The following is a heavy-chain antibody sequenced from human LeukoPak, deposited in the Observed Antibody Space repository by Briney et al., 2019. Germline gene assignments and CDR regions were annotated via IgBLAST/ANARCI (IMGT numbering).Heavy chain of an antibody. CDR2: IYYSGST. CDR3: ARGPYSYDSSGAFDI. V-gene: IGHV4-38-2*01. Sequence: SGGSLRLSCAASGFTFSSYSMNWVRQAPGKGLEWIGSIYYSGSTYYNPSLKSRVTISVDTSKNQFSLKLSSVTAADTAVYFCARGPYSYDSSGAFDIWGQGTMVTVSS. CDR1: GFTFSSYS. D-gene: IGHD3-22*01. J-gene: IGHJ3*02.